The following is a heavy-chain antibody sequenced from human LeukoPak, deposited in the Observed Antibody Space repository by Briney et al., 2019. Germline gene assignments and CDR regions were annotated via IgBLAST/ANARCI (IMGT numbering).Heavy chain of an antibody. J-gene: IGHJ4*02. V-gene: IGHV5-51*01. CDR1: GYSFTSYW. CDR3: ARLLSGSPSGAGDDY. CDR2: IYPGDSDT. Sequence: GESLKISCKGSGYSFTSYWIGWVRQMPGKGLEWMGIIYPGDSDTRYSPSFQGQVTISADKSISTAYLQWSSLKASDTAMYYCARLLSGSPSGAGDDYWGQGTLVTVSS. D-gene: IGHD1-26*01.